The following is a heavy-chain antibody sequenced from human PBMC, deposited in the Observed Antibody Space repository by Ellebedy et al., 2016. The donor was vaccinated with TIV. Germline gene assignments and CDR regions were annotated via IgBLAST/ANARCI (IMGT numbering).Heavy chain of an antibody. CDR3: ATHGVDSGHDFGY. CDR2: FTHFGTT. CDR1: GGSFSNYF. V-gene: IGHV4-34*01. Sequence: SETLSLXXAVYGGSFSNYFWSWIRQPPGKGLEWIGEFTHFGTTNYNPSLKSRAIISADTSKNQYSVKLTSVTAADTAVYYCATHGVDSGHDFGYWGQGILVTVSS. J-gene: IGHJ4*02. D-gene: IGHD5-12*01.